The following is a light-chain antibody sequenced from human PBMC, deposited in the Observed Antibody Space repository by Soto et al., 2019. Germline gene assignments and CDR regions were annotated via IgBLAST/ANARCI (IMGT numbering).Light chain of an antibody. J-gene: IGLJ1*01. CDR3: SSYTRRSTLV. V-gene: IGLV2-14*01. Sequence: QSVLTQPASVSGSPGQSITISCTGTSSDVGGYNYVSWYQQHPGKAPKLMIYEVTNRPSGVSNRFSGSKSGNTASLTISGLQAEDDADYYCSSYTRRSTLVLGTGTKGTV. CDR1: SSDVGGYNY. CDR2: EVT.